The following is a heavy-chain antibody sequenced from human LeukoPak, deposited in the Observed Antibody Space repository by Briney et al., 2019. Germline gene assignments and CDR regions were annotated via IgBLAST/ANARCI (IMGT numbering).Heavy chain of an antibody. CDR1: GGSISSYY. CDR3: ARDERGDFDY. CDR2: IYYSGST. J-gene: IGHJ4*02. Sequence: SETLSLTCTVSGGSISSYYWSWIRQPPGKGLEWIGHIYYSGSTNYNPSLKSRVTISVDTSKNQFSLKLSSVTAADTAVYYCARDERGDFDYWGQGTLVTVSS. V-gene: IGHV4-59*01.